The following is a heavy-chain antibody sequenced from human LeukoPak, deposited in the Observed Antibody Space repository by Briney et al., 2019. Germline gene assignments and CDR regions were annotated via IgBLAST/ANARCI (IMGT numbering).Heavy chain of an antibody. Sequence: ASVKVSCKASGGTFSSYAISWVRQAPGQGLEWMGGIIPIFGTANYAQKFQGRVTITTDESTSTAYMELSSLRSEDTAVYYCARDQSSYYYDSSGYTRGKRAHRYYFDYWGQGTLDTVSS. CDR2: IIPIFGTA. D-gene: IGHD3-22*01. CDR3: ARDQSSYYYDSSGYTRGKRAHRYYFDY. J-gene: IGHJ4*02. V-gene: IGHV1-69*05. CDR1: GGTFSSYA.